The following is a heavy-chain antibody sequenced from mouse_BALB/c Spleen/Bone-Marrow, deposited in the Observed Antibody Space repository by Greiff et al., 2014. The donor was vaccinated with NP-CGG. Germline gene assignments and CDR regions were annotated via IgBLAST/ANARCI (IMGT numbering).Heavy chain of an antibody. V-gene: IGHV5-4*02. CDR2: ISDGGSYT. CDR1: GFTFSDYY. Sequence: EVQLVESGGGLVKPGGSLKLSCAASGFTFSDYYMYWVRQTPEKRLEWVATISDGGSYTYYPDSVKGRFTISRDIAKNNLYLQMSRPKSEDTAMYYCARDRGVQGYAMDYWGQGTSVTVSS. J-gene: IGHJ4*01. CDR3: ARDRGVQGYAMDY. D-gene: IGHD2-14*01.